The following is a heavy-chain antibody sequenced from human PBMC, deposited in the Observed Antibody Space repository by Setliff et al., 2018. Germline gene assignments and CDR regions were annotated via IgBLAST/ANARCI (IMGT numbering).Heavy chain of an antibody. Sequence: PGGSLRFSCVVSGFSFSTYAMHWIRQTPDKGLEWVAVISHDGDRKYYADSVKGRFTASRDNSRNTLYLQMNSLRSEDTAVYYCTKGGSWSDYWGQGALVTVSS. J-gene: IGHJ4*02. CDR2: ISHDGDRK. CDR3: TKGGSWSDY. CDR1: GFSFSTYA. V-gene: IGHV3-30*04. D-gene: IGHD6-13*01.